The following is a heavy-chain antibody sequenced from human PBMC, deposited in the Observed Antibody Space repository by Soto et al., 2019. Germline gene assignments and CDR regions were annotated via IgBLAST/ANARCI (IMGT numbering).Heavy chain of an antibody. V-gene: IGHV3-23*01. J-gene: IGHJ4*02. CDR1: GFTFSSYA. D-gene: IGHD5-18*01. Sequence: GESLKISCAASGFTFSSYAMSWVRQAPGKGLEWVSAISGSGGSTYYADSVKGRFTISRDNSKNTLYLQMNSLRAEDTAVYYCAKVGSYGRVYWGQGTLVTVSS. CDR3: AKVGSYGRVY. CDR2: ISGSGGST.